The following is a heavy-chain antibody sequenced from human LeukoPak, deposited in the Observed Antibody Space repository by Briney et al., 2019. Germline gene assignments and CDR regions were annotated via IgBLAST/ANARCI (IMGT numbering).Heavy chain of an antibody. D-gene: IGHD2-21*02. J-gene: IGHJ4*02. V-gene: IGHV5-51*01. Sequence: GESLKISYSGSGYTFVNYWSGWVRQVPGKGLEWIGFIYPSDSDTRYSPSFQGQVTISADATTNIAFLQWNSLKASDTAIYYCARFRCGGDCHSDFWGQGTLVTVAS. CDR2: IYPSDSDT. CDR1: GYTFVNYW. CDR3: ARFRCGGDCHSDF.